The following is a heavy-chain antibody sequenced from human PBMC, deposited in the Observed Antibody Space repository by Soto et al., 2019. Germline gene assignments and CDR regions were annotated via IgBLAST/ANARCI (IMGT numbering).Heavy chain of an antibody. CDR3: AKGTKEGSYDYVWGSYRPVDY. D-gene: IGHD3-16*02. J-gene: IGHJ4*02. CDR1: SFTFSTYA. CDR2: ISGNGGST. Sequence: PGGSLSLSCAASSFTFSTYAMSWVREAPGKGLEWVSAISGNGGSTYYADSVKGRFIASRDNSKNTLYLQMNSLRAEDTAVYFCAKGTKEGSYDYVWGSYRPVDYWGQGPLVTVSS. V-gene: IGHV3-23*01.